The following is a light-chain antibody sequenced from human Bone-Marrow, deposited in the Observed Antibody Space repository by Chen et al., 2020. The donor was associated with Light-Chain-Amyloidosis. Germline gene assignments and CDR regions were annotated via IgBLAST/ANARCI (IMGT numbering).Light chain of an antibody. J-gene: IGLJ2*01. Sequence: SYELTQLPSVSVSPGQTARITCSGTDFPTKYAYWYHQKPGQAPVLVIHRDTERPSGISERFSGSRSGTTATLTISGVQAEDAADYHCQSADSSGTYEVIFGGGTKLTVL. CDR2: RDT. CDR3: QSADSSGTYEVI. CDR1: DFPTKY. V-gene: IGLV3-25*03.